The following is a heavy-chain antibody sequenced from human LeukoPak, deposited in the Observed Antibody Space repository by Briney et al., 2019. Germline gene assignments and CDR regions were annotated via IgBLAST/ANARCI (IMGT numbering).Heavy chain of an antibody. V-gene: IGHV3-7*03. CDR1: GFTFSSYW. J-gene: IGHJ4*02. CDR2: IKQDGSEK. CDR3: AREGIAVAVYLNY. D-gene: IGHD6-19*01. Sequence: RSGGSLRLSCAASGFTFSSYWMSWVRQAPGKGLEWVANIKQDGSEKYYVDSVKGRFTISRDNAKNSLYLQMYSLRAEDTAVYYCAREGIAVAVYLNYWGQGTLVTVSS.